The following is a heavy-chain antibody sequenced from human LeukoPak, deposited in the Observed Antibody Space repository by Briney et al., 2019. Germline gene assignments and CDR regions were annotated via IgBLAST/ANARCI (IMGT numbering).Heavy chain of an antibody. D-gene: IGHD2-2*01. J-gene: IGHJ4*02. CDR1: GGSFSGYY. CDR2: INHSGST. CDR3: AGILSSTSSVDY. Sequence: SETLSLTCAVYGGSFSGYYWSWIRQPPGKGLEWIGGINHSGSTNYNPSFRSRVTISVDTSKNQFSLKLSSVTAADTAVYYCAGILSSTSSVDYWGQGTLVTVSS. V-gene: IGHV4-34*01.